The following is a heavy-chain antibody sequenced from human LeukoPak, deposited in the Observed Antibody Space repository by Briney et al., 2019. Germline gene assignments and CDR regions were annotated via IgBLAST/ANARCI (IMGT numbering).Heavy chain of an antibody. V-gene: IGHV1-2*02. J-gene: IGHJ6*03. CDR2: INPNSGGT. D-gene: IGHD6-6*01. CDR1: GYTFTGYY. CDR3: ARAIEYSSSSVHYYYYMDV. Sequence: GASVNVSCKASGYTFTGYYMHWVRQAPGQALEWMGWINPNSGGTNYAQKFQGRVTMTRDTSISTAYMELSRLRSDDTAVYYCARAIEYSSSSVHYYYYMDVWGKGTTVTVSS.